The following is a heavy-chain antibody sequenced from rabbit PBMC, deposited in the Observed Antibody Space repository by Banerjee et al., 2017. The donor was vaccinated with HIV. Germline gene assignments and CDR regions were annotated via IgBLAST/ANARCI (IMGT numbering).Heavy chain of an antibody. CDR3: ARHTSSSYFSL. V-gene: IGHV1S45*01. Sequence: QEQLEESGGDLVKPEGSLTLTCTASGFSVSSNYWMCWVRQAPGKGLEWIACIYADSGTTYYASWVKGRFTISKTSSTTVTLQMTSLTAADTATYFCARHTSSSYFSLWGPGTLVTVS. D-gene: IGHD8-1*01. CDR1: GFSVSSNYW. J-gene: IGHJ4*01. CDR2: IYADSGTT.